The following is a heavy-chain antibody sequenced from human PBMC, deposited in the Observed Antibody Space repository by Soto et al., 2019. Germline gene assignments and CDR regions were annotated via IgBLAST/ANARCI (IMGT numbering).Heavy chain of an antibody. CDR3: ARDPWAADY. CDR2: IYSGGST. D-gene: IGHD3-16*01. J-gene: IGHJ4*02. Sequence: EVPLVESGGGLVQPGGSLRLSCAASGFTVSTKYMSWVRQAPGKGLEWVSVIYSGGSTFYADSVRGRFTISRDNSRITVNLQMNSLRAADTAVYYCARDPWAADYWGQGTLVTVSS. V-gene: IGHV3-66*01. CDR1: GFTVSTKY.